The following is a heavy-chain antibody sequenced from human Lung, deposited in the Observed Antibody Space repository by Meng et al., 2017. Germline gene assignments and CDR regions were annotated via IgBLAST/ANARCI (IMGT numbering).Heavy chain of an antibody. CDR2: INHSGST. CDR1: GGSFSDYY. V-gene: IGHV4-34*02. CDR3: ARGPTTMAHDFDY. J-gene: IGHJ4*02. Sequence: QAQLTQGGAGLLKPSETLSLTCVVLGGSFSDYYWSWIRQPPGKGLEWIGEINHSGSTNYNPSLESRATISVDTSQNNLSLKLSSVTAADSAVYYCARGPTTMAHDFDYWGQGTLVTVSS. D-gene: IGHD4-11*01.